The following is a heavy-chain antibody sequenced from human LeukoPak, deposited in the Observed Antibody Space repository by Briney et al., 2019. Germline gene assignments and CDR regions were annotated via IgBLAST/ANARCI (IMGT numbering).Heavy chain of an antibody. V-gene: IGHV3-30*02. CDR2: IRYDGTNK. Sequence: GGSLRLSCAASGFTFSSYGMHWVRQAPGKGLEWVTFIRYDGTNKYYADSVKGRFTISRDNSKNTLYLQMDSLRAEDTAVYYCAKDGSSGWYNWFDPWGQGTLVTVSS. J-gene: IGHJ5*02. CDR1: GFTFSSYG. D-gene: IGHD6-19*01. CDR3: AKDGSSGWYNWFDP.